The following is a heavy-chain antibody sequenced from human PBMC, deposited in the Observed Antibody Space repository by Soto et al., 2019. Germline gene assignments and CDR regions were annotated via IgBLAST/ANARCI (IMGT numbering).Heavy chain of an antibody. Sequence: NPSETLFLTCAVSGGSISSGGYSWSWIRQPPGKGLEWIGYIYHSGSTYYNPSLKSRVTISVDRSKNQFSLKLSSVTAADTAVYYCARVPGPWGQGTLVTVSS. V-gene: IGHV4-30-2*01. CDR3: ARVPGP. CDR1: GGSISSGGYS. CDR2: IYHSGST. J-gene: IGHJ5*02.